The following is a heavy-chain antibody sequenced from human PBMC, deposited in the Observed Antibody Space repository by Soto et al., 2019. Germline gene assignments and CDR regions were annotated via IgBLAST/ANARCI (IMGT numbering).Heavy chain of an antibody. Sequence: EVQLEESGGGLVQPGGSLRLSCAASGIAFNTYWMSWVRQAPGKGPEWVAIISQDGNEKYYVDSVKGRFTIARDNAKNSLYLQMNSLRAYDTSVYYCTRDRRSSGPFDYRGQGTLVTVSS. CDR1: GIAFNTYW. J-gene: IGHJ4*02. CDR3: TRDRRSSGPFDY. V-gene: IGHV3-7*01. CDR2: ISQDGNEK. D-gene: IGHD6-19*01.